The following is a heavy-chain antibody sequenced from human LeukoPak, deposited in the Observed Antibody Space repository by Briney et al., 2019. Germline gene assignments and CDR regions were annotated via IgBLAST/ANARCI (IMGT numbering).Heavy chain of an antibody. CDR3: CKAMVKNWFDP. CDR1: GGTFSRYA. CDR2: IIPIFGTA. D-gene: IGHD5-18*01. J-gene: IGHJ5*02. Sequence: SVKVSCKASGGTFSRYAISWVRQAPGQGLEWMGRIIPIFGTAKYAQNFQGRVTITTDESTSTAYMELSSLRSEDTAVYYCCKAMVKNWFDPWGQGTLVTVSS. V-gene: IGHV1-69*05.